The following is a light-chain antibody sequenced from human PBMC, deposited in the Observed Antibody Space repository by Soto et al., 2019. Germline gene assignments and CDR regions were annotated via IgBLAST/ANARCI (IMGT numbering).Light chain of an antibody. Sequence: DVQMTQSPSSLSASVGDRVTITCRASQDINSYLAWCQQKPGNAPKSLIYAASSLQTGVPSRFSGSESGTDFTLTINNLQPEDSATYYCQQYNIYPLTFGGGTKVEIK. J-gene: IGKJ4*01. CDR1: QDINSY. V-gene: IGKV1D-16*01. CDR2: AAS. CDR3: QQYNIYPLT.